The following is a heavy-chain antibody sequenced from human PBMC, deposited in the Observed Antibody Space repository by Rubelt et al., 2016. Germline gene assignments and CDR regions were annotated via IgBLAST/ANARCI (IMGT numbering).Heavy chain of an antibody. D-gene: IGHD2-8*02. V-gene: IGHV4-39*01. CDR3: ARRPLLYYFDY. CDR2: IYYSGST. J-gene: IGHJ4*02. CDR1: GGSISSSSYY. Sequence: QLQLQESGPGLVKPSETLALTCIVSGGSISSSSYYWDWIRQPPGKGLEWIGRIYYSGSTYYNPSLKRRVTISSDNSKNQFSLKLSSVTAADTAVYYCARRPLLYYFDYWGQGSLVIVSS.